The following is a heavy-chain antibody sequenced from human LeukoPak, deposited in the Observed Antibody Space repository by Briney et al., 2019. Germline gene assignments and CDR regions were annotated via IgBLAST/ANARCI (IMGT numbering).Heavy chain of an antibody. V-gene: IGHV1-69*13. Sequence: ASVKVSCKASGGTFSSYAISWVRQAPGQGLEWMGGIIPIFGTANYAQKFQGRVTITADESTSTAYMELSSLRSEDTAVYYCAKATTVTAYYYYYYMDVWGKGTTVTVSS. CDR3: AKATTVTAYYYYYYMDV. CDR2: IIPIFGTA. CDR1: GGTFSSYA. D-gene: IGHD4-17*01. J-gene: IGHJ6*03.